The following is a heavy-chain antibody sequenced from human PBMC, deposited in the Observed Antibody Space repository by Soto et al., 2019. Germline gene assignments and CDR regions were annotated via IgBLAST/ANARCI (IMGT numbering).Heavy chain of an antibody. CDR3: AKGGSSSWLRDGLDI. CDR1: GFSFDNFA. J-gene: IGHJ3*02. V-gene: IGHV3-9*01. D-gene: IGHD2-15*01. CDR2: ISSNSGNI. Sequence: EVQLVESGGGIVEPGRSLRLSCAASGFSFDNFAMHWVRQAPGKGLQWVSSISSNSGNIGYADSVKGRFTISRDNAKNSLYLQMNSLRAEDTVLYYCAKGGSSSWLRDGLDIWGQGTMVTASS.